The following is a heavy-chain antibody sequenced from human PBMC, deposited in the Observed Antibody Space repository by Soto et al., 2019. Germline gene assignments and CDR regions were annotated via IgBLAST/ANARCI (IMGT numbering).Heavy chain of an antibody. J-gene: IGHJ4*02. V-gene: IGHV3-33*03. Sequence: GGSLRLSCAASGFTFSDYAMHWVRQAPGKGLEWVAVTWYDGTNAFYADSVKGRFTVSRDNSKNTLFLEMNSLRADDTAVYYCAKDSVVASTPYYFDYWGQGTLVTVSS. CDR1: GFTFSDYA. D-gene: IGHD2-15*01. CDR3: AKDSVVASTPYYFDY. CDR2: TWYDGTNA.